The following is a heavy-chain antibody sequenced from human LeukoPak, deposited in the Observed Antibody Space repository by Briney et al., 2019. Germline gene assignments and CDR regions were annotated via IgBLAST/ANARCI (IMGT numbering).Heavy chain of an antibody. Sequence: GGSLRLSCAASGFTFSNYWMHWVRQAPGKGREWVSAISGSGGSTYYADSVKGRFTISRDNSKNTLYLQMNSLRAEDTAVYYCAKALTDIRPSDAFDIWGQGTMVTVSS. CDR1: GFTFSNYW. J-gene: IGHJ3*02. CDR2: ISGSGGST. CDR3: AKALTDIRPSDAFDI. V-gene: IGHV3-23*01. D-gene: IGHD2-21*02.